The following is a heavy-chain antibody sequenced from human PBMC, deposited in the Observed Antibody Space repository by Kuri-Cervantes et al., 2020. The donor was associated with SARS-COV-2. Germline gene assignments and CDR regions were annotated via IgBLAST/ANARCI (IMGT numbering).Heavy chain of an antibody. CDR2: ISYDGSNE. D-gene: IGHD2-21*01. V-gene: IGHV3-30*01. CDR3: AKDRVGVLDS. J-gene: IGHJ5*01. CDR1: GFTFSSCA. Sequence: GGSLRLSCAASGFTFSSCAMHWVRLAPGKGPEWVAFISYDGSNEYYADSVRGRFTISRDNSNNTLYPQVNRLRAEDTALYYCAKDRVGVLDSWGQGTQVTVSS.